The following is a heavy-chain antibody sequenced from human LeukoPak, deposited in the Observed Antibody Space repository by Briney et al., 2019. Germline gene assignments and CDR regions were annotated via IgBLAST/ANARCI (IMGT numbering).Heavy chain of an antibody. V-gene: IGHV4-39*01. CDR2: MYYRGTT. D-gene: IGHD6-25*01. CDR3: ARCIAAAGWFDP. J-gene: IGHJ5*02. Sequence: PSETLSLTCTVSGGSISSSSYYWGWIRQPPGKGLEWIGSMYYRGTTYYNPSLKSRVTISVDTSKNQLSLKVTSMTAADTALYYCARCIAAAGWFDPWGQGTLVTVSS. CDR1: GGSISSSSYY.